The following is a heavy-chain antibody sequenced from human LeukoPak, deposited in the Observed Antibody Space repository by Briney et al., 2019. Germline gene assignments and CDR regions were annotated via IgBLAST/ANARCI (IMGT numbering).Heavy chain of an antibody. D-gene: IGHD6-6*01. J-gene: IGHJ4*02. CDR1: GFTFSGFA. CDR3: ARESFAARWD. CDR2: VSSSGSTI. Sequence: GGSLRLSCGASGFTFSGFAMHWVRQASGKGLEWVSYVSSSGSTIYYADSVKGRFTISRDNAKNSLYLQMNSLRAEDTAVYYCARESFAARWDWGQGTLVTVSS. V-gene: IGHV3-48*03.